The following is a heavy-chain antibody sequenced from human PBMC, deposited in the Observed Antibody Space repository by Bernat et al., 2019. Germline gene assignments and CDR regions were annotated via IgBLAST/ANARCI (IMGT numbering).Heavy chain of an antibody. Sequence: QVQLVESGGGVVQPGRSLRLSCAASGFTFSSYAMHWVRQAPGKGLEWVAGISYDGSNKYYADSGRDRFTISRDTSKDTLYRPMNSLRAEDRAVYCCAKGLRCWGGCRDGGVLDYYGMDVWGQGTTVTVSS. CDR2: ISYDGSNK. V-gene: IGHV3-30*04. CDR1: GFTFSSYA. CDR3: AKGLRCWGGCRDGGVLDYYGMDV. J-gene: IGHJ6*02. D-gene: IGHD5-24*01.